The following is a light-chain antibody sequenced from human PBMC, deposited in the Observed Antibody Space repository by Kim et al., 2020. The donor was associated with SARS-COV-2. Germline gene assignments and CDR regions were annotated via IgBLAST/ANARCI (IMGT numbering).Light chain of an antibody. J-gene: IGKJ3*01. CDR2: ATS. Sequence: ASVGDRVTITCRASQALNSWVAWYQQKPGKAPKPLIYATSTLESGVPSRFSGSGSGTDFTLTISSLQPEDFATYYCQQYNHFPLTFGPGTKVDIK. CDR1: QALNSW. CDR3: QQYNHFPLT. V-gene: IGKV1D-16*01.